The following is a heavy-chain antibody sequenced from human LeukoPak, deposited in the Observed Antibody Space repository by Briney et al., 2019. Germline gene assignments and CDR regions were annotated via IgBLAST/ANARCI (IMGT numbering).Heavy chain of an antibody. CDR2: IIPILGIA. Sequence: SVKVSCKASGGTFSSYAISWVRQAPGQGLEWMGRIIPILGIANYAQKFQGRVTITADKSTSTAYMELSSLRSEDTAVYYCARDGSGYQPYYYWGQGTLVTVSS. D-gene: IGHD2-2*01. V-gene: IGHV1-69*04. J-gene: IGHJ4*02. CDR1: GGTFSSYA. CDR3: ARDGSGYQPYYY.